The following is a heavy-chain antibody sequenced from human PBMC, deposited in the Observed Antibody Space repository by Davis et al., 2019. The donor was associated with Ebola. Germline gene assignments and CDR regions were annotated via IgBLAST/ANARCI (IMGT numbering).Heavy chain of an antibody. V-gene: IGHV4-39*01. Sequence: SETLSLTCTVSGGSISSSSYYWGWIRQPPGKGLEWIGSIYYSGSTYYNPSLKSRVTISVDTSKNQFSLKLSSVAAADTAVYYCARHTSRFDPWGQGTLVTVSS. CDR2: IYYSGST. J-gene: IGHJ5*02. CDR3: ARHTSRFDP. CDR1: GGSISSSSYY. D-gene: IGHD3-16*01.